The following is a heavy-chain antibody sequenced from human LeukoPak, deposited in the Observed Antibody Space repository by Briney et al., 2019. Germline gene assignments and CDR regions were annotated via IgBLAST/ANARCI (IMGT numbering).Heavy chain of an antibody. D-gene: IGHD3-10*01. Sequence: KASETLSLTCAVYGGSFSGYYWSWIRQPPGKGLDWIGEINHSGSTNYNPSLKSRVTISVDTSKNQFSLKLSSVTAADTAVYYCARKGYYGSGSYYNDDYWGQGTLVTVSS. CDR1: GGSFSGYY. V-gene: IGHV4-34*01. CDR3: ARKGYYGSGSYYNDDY. CDR2: INHSGST. J-gene: IGHJ4*02.